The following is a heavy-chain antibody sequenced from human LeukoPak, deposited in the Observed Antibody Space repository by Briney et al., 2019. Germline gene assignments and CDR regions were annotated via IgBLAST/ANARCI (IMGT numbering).Heavy chain of an antibody. J-gene: IGHJ4*02. D-gene: IGHD4-17*01. V-gene: IGHV3-48*03. Sequence: PGGSLRLSCAASGFTFSSYEMNWVRQAPGKGLEWVSYISSSGSTIYYADSVKGRFTFSRDNAKNSLYLQMNSLRAEDTAVYYCARGPFYGDYVFDYWGQGTLVTVSS. CDR3: ARGPFYGDYVFDY. CDR2: ISSSGSTI. CDR1: GFTFSSYE.